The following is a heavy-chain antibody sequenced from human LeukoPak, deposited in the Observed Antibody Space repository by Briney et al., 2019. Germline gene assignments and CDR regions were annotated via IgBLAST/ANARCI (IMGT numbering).Heavy chain of an antibody. Sequence: SVKVSCKASGGTFSSYAISWVRQAPGQGLEWMGRIIPIFGTANYAQKFQGRVTITTDESTSTAYMELSSLRSADTAVYYCAIAPGGYSSEYLQHWGKGNLVTVSS. J-gene: IGHJ1*01. CDR1: GGTFSSYA. CDR2: IIPIFGTA. D-gene: IGHD3-10*01. CDR3: AIAPGGYSSEYLQH. V-gene: IGHV1-69*05.